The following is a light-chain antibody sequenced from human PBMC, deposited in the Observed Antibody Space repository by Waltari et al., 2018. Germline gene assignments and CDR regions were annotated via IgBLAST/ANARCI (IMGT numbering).Light chain of an antibody. V-gene: IGLV1-40*01. CDR2: ENI. CDR1: SSNFGAGYD. Sequence: QSVLTQPPSVSGAPGQRVTISCTGSSSNFGAGYDVHWYQQLPGTAPKVLIYENINRPSGGPDRCSGSKSGTSASLAITGLQAEDEADYYCQSYDTGLKGYVFGTGTKVTVL. J-gene: IGLJ1*01. CDR3: QSYDTGLKGYV.